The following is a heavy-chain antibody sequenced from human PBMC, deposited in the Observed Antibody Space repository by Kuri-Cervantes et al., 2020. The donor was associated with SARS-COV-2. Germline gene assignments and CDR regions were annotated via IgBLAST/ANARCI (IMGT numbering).Heavy chain of an antibody. V-gene: IGHV3-33*08. CDR1: GFTFSTFG. CDR3: ARAVYNSGFFDF. D-gene: IGHD2-8*01. J-gene: IGHJ4*02. Sequence: GGSLRLSCAASGFTFSTFGMHWVRQAPGKGPEWVAGLWEDGSNEKYADSVKGRFSISRDNSKKMLYLQMNSLRDEDTAVYHCARAVYNSGFFDFWGQGTLVTVSS. CDR2: LWEDGSNE.